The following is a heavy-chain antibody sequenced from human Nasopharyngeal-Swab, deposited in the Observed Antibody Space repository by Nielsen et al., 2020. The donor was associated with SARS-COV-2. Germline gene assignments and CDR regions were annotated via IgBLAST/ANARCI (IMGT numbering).Heavy chain of an antibody. CDR3: ARDASNYGDYYYYYGMDV. Sequence: SETLSLTCTVSSGSVSSGSYYWIWIRQPPGKGLEWIGYIYYSGSTNYNPSLKSRVTISVDTSKNQFSLKLSSVTAADTAVYYCARDASNYGDYYYYYGMDVWGQGTTVTVSS. V-gene: IGHV4-61*01. J-gene: IGHJ6*02. CDR2: IYYSGST. CDR1: SGSVSSGSYY. D-gene: IGHD4-11*01.